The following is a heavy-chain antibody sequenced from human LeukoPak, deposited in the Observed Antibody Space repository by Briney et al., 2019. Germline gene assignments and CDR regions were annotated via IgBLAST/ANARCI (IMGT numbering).Heavy chain of an antibody. V-gene: IGHV4-30-4*01. CDR3: ARVVAVAGAEPYFDY. Sequence: SETLSLTCTVSGGSLSSGDFSWCWIRQPPGKGLEWIGYIYYSGSTYYNPSLRSRVTMSEDTSKNQFSLKLSSVTAADTAVYYCARVVAVAGAEPYFDYWGQGTLVTVSS. D-gene: IGHD6-19*01. J-gene: IGHJ4*02. CDR2: IYYSGST. CDR1: GGSLSSGDFS.